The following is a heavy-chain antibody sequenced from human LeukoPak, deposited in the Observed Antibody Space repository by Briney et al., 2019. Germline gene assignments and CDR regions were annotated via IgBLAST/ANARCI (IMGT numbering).Heavy chain of an antibody. V-gene: IGHV4-38-2*02. CDR2: IYHSGST. Sequence: NASETLSLTCTVSGYSISSGYYWGWIRQPPGKGLEWIGSIYHSGSTYYNPSLKSRVTISVDTSKNQFSLKLSSVTAADTAVYYCARGNIRSTAIEGHFDYWGQGTLVTVSS. CDR1: GYSISSGYY. D-gene: IGHD2-21*02. J-gene: IGHJ4*02. CDR3: ARGNIRSTAIEGHFDY.